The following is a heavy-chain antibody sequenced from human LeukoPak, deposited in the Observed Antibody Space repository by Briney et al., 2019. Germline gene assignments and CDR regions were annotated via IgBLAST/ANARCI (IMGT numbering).Heavy chain of an antibody. D-gene: IGHD3-16*01. CDR2: IWYDGSKK. CDR3: ARDFGVGPYYFDY. Sequence: GRSLRLSCAVSGFTFSGSGMHWVRQAPGKGLEWVAVIWYDGSKKYYADSVKGRLTISRDDSKNTLYLQMNTLRADDTAVYYCARDFGVGPYYFDYWGQGTLVTVSS. CDR1: GFTFSGSG. J-gene: IGHJ4*02. V-gene: IGHV3-33*01.